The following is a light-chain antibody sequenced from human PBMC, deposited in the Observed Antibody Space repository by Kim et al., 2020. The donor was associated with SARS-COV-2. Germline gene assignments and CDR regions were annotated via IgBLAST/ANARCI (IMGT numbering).Light chain of an antibody. CDR2: ATS. J-gene: IGKJ1*01. V-gene: IGKV3-20*01. CDR3: QQYASLAWT. Sequence: EIVLTQSPGTLSLSPGERATLSCRASQSIYSSYLAWYQQKPGKSPRLLIYATSTRAAGISDRFSGSRSGTDFTLTVSRLEPEDFAVYYCQQYASLAWTFGQGTKVDIK. CDR1: QSIYSSY.